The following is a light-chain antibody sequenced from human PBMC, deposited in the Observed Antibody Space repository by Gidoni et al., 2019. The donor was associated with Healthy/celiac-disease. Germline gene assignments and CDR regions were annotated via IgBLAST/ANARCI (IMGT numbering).Light chain of an antibody. CDR1: SSAVGGYNY. V-gene: IGLV2-14*03. CDR2: DVS. J-gene: IGLJ3*02. Sequence: QSALPQPASVSGSPGPSITISCTGTSSAVGGYNYVSWYQQHPGKAPKLMIYDVSNRPSGVSNRFSGSKSGNTASLTISGLQAEDEADYYCSSYTSSSNWVFGGGTKLTVL. CDR3: SSYTSSSNWV.